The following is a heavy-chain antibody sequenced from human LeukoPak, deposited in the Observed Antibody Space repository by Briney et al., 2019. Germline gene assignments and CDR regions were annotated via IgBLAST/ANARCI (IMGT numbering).Heavy chain of an antibody. D-gene: IGHD3-22*01. CDR1: GYSFTSYW. V-gene: IGHV5-51*01. J-gene: IGHJ4*02. CDR2: IYPGDSDT. Sequence: GESLKISCKGSGYSFTSYWIGWVRQMPGKGLEWMGIIYPGDSDTRYSPSFQGQVTISADKSISTAYLQWSSLKASDTAMYYCARQDDSSGYYPTPGYWGQGTLVTVSS. CDR3: ARQDDSSGYYPTPGY.